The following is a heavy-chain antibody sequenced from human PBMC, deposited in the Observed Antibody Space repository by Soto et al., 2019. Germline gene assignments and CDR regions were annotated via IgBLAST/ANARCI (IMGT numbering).Heavy chain of an antibody. V-gene: IGHV1-8*01. Sequence: QVQLVQSGAEVKKPGASVKVSCKASGYTFTSYDINWVRQATGQGLEWMGWMNPNSGNTGYAQKFQGRVTMTRNTSISTAYMERSSLRSEDTAVYYCAREADYGDFDDWYFDLWGRGALGTVSS. CDR1: GYTFTSYD. D-gene: IGHD4-17*01. CDR3: AREADYGDFDDWYFDL. CDR2: MNPNSGNT. J-gene: IGHJ2*01.